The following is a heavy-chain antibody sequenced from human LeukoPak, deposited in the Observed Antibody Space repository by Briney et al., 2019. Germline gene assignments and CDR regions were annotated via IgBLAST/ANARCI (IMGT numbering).Heavy chain of an antibody. V-gene: IGHV1-18*01. CDR2: ISAYNGNT. D-gene: IGHD3-9*01. J-gene: IGHJ6*02. CDR1: GYTFTSYG. CDR3: ARADYDILTGYYNYYYYGMDV. Sequence: ASVKVSCKASGYTFTSYGISWVRQAPGQGLEWMGWISAYNGNTNYAQKLQGRVTMTTDTSTSTAYMELRSLRSDDTAVYYCARADYDILTGYYNYYYYGMDVWGRGTTVTVSS.